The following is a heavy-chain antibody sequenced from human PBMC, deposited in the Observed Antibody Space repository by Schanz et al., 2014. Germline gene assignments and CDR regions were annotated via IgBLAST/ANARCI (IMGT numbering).Heavy chain of an antibody. Sequence: EVQLVESGGDLVQPGGSLRLSCSASGFGFSSYSMNWVRQAPGKGLEWVSYITYNGGTIYYADSMKGRFTISRDNAKNSVCLQVNSLRAEDAAVDFCAKIERNEDWGQGTLVTVSS. CDR3: AKIERNED. V-gene: IGHV3-48*01. J-gene: IGHJ4*02. CDR2: ITYNGGTI. D-gene: IGHD1-1*01. CDR1: GFGFSSYS.